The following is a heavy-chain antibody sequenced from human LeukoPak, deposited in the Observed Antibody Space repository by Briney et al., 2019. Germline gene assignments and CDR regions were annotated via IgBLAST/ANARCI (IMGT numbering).Heavy chain of an antibody. J-gene: IGHJ4*02. D-gene: IGHD3-10*01. V-gene: IGHV3-23*01. CDR3: ANNYYGSGTYYNPRGY. Sequence: WGSLRLSCAASGFTFSSYDMSWVRQAPGKGLEWVSAISGNGGSTYYADSVKGRFTISRDNSKNTLYLQMNSLRAEDTAIYYCANNYYGSGTYYNPRGYWGQGTLVTVST. CDR2: ISGNGGST. CDR1: GFTFSSYD.